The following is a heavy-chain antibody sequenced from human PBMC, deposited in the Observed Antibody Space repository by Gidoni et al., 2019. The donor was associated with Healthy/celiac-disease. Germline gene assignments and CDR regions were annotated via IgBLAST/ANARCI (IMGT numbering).Heavy chain of an antibody. CDR3: AKDNVWSGYYTPWFDP. CDR1: GFTFSSYG. V-gene: IGHV3-30*18. Sequence: QVQLVESGGGVVQPGRSLRLSCAAYGFTFSSYGMHWVRQAPGKGLDCVAFISYDGSNKYYADSVKGRFTISRDNSKNTLYLQMNSLRAEDTAVYYCAKDNVWSGYYTPWFDPWGQGTLVTVSS. CDR2: ISYDGSNK. J-gene: IGHJ5*02. D-gene: IGHD3-3*01.